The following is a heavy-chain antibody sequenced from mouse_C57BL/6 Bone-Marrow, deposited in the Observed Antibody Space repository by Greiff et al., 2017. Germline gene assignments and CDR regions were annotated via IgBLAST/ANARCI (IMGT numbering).Heavy chain of an antibody. CDR2: ISSGGSYT. CDR1: GFTFSSYG. Sequence: EVKLVESGGDLVKPGGSLKLSCAASGFTFSSYGISWVRQTPDKRLEWVATISSGGSYTYYPDSVKGRFTISRDNAKNTLYLQMSSLKSEDTAMYYCARYYYDYFDYWGQGTTLTVSS. CDR3: ARYYYDYFDY. D-gene: IGHD1-1*01. J-gene: IGHJ2*01. V-gene: IGHV5-6*01.